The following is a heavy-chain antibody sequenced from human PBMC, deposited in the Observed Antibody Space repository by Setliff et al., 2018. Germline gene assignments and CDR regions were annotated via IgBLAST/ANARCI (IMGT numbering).Heavy chain of an antibody. CDR1: GYTLTELS. Sequence: ASVKVSCKVSGYTLTELSMHWVQQAPGKGFEWMGRVDPEDGHTKYAEKFQGRITISADMSLDIAHMELGSLTSEDTAVYYCTTGLRHGVPYFDLWGQGTLVTVSS. D-gene: IGHD3-10*01. CDR3: TTGLRHGVPYFDL. CDR2: VDPEDGHT. V-gene: IGHV1-24*01. J-gene: IGHJ4*02.